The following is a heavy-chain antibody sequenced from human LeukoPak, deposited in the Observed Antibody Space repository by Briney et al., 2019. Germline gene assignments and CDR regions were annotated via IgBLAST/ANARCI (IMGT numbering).Heavy chain of an antibody. CDR3: ASHYDTSGYHYFDF. V-gene: IGHV3-30-3*01. Sequence: GGTLRLSCAASGFTFSRYAMHWVRQAPGKGLEWVAVISYDGSNKYYADSVKGRFTISRDSSKNTLYLQMNSLRAEDTAVYYCASHYDTSGYHYFDFRGQGTLVTVSS. J-gene: IGHJ4*02. D-gene: IGHD3-22*01. CDR2: ISYDGSNK. CDR1: GFTFSRYA.